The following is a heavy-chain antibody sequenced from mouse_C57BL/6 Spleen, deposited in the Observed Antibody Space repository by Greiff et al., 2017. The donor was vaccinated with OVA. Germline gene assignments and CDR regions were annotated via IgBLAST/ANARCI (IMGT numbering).Heavy chain of an antibody. CDR2: ISDGGSYT. D-gene: IGHD3-2*02. CDR3: ARGGTAQASFDY. CDR1: GFTFSSYA. J-gene: IGHJ2*01. V-gene: IGHV5-4*01. Sequence: DVQLVESGGGLVKPGGSLKLSCAASGFTFSSYAMSWVRQTPEKRLEWVATISDGGSYTYYPDNVKGRFTISRDNAKNNLYLQMSHLKSEDTAMXYCARGGTAQASFDYWGQGTILTVSS.